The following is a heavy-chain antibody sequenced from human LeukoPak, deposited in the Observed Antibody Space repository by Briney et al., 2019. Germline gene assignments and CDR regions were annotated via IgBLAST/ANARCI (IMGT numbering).Heavy chain of an antibody. CDR1: GYTFTSYG. CDR3: ARDRALAGTDNLFVP. Sequence: GASAKVSCKASGYTFTSYGISWVRQAPGQGLEWMGWISAYNGNTNYAQKLQGRVTMTTDTSTSTAYMELRSLRSDDTAVYYCARDRALAGTDNLFVPWRQGTLVTASS. J-gene: IGHJ5*02. D-gene: IGHD6-19*01. CDR2: ISAYNGNT. V-gene: IGHV1-18*01.